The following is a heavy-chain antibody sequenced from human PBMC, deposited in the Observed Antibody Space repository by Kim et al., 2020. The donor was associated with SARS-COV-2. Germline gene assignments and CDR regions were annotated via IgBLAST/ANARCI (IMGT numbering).Heavy chain of an antibody. V-gene: IGHV3-30*18. D-gene: IGHD3-10*01. Sequence: GGSLRLSCAASGFTFSSYGMHWVRQAPGKGLEWVAVISYDGSNKYYADSVKGRFTISRDNSKNTLYLQMNSLRAEDTAVYYCAKGSILWFGDHWDYYYGMDVWGQGTTVTVSS. CDR3: AKGSILWFGDHWDYYYGMDV. CDR2: ISYDGSNK. J-gene: IGHJ6*02. CDR1: GFTFSSYG.